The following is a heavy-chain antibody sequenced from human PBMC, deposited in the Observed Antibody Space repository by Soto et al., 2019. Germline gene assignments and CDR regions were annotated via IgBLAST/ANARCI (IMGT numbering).Heavy chain of an antibody. D-gene: IGHD3-10*01. V-gene: IGHV5-10-1*01. J-gene: IGHJ5*02. Sequence: GESLKISCKGSGYSFTSYWISWVRLMPGKGLEWMGRIDPSDSYTNYSPSFQGHVTISADKSISTAYLQWSSLKASDTAMYYCARHSYYYGSGSSHNWFDPWGQGTLVTVSS. CDR1: GYSFTSYW. CDR3: ARHSYYYGSGSSHNWFDP. CDR2: IDPSDSYT.